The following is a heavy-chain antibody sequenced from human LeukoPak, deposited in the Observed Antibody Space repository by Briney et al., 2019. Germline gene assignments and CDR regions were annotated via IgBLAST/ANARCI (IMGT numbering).Heavy chain of an antibody. CDR1: GGSISSSSYY. J-gene: IGHJ4*02. V-gene: IGHV4-39*07. D-gene: IGHD5-24*01. CDR2: IYYSGST. Sequence: PSETLSLTCTVSGGSISSSSYYWGWIRQPPGKGLEWIGSIYYSGSTYYNPSLKSRVTISVDTSKNQFSLKLSSVTAADTAVYYCARNEGVEMATVCFDYWGQGTLVTVSS. CDR3: ARNEGVEMATVCFDY.